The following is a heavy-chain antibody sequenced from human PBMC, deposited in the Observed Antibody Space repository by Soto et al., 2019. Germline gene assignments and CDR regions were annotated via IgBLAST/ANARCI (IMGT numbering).Heavy chain of an antibody. CDR1: GGSISSSSYY. V-gene: IGHV4-39*01. CDR2: IYYSGST. D-gene: IGHD1-26*01. CDR3: ARHGILSEPPDY. J-gene: IGHJ4*02. Sequence: PSETLSLTCTVSGGSISSSSYYWGWIRQPSGKGLEWIGSIYYSGSTYYNPSLKSRVTISVDTSKNQFSLKLSSVTAADTAVYYCARHGILSEPPDYWGQGTLVTVSS.